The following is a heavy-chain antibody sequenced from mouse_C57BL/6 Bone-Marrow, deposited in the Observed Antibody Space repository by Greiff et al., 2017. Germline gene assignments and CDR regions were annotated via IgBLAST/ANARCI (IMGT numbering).Heavy chain of an antibody. CDR1: GFTFSSYT. V-gene: IGHV5-9*01. D-gene: IGHD1-1*01. CDR3: ARAVVARHYAMDY. CDR2: ISGGGGNT. J-gene: IGHJ4*01. Sequence: EVQVVESGGGLVKPGGSLKLSCAASGFTFSSYTMSWVRQTPEKRLEWVATISGGGGNTYYPDSVKGRFTISRDNAKNTLYLQMSSLRSEDTALYYCARAVVARHYAMDYWGQGTSVTVSS.